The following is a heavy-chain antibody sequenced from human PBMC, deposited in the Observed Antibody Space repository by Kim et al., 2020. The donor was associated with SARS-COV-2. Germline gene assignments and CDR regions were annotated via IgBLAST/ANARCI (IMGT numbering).Heavy chain of an antibody. V-gene: IGHV4-31*03. D-gene: IGHD3-22*01. CDR2: IYYSGST. Sequence: SETLSLTCTVSGGSISSGGYYWIWIRQHPGKGLEWIGYIYYSGSTYYNPSLKSRVTISVDTSKNQFSLKLSSVTAADTAVYYCARALSITMIVVVINAFDIWGQGTMVTVSS. CDR3: ARALSITMIVVVINAFDI. CDR1: GGSISSGGYY. J-gene: IGHJ3*02.